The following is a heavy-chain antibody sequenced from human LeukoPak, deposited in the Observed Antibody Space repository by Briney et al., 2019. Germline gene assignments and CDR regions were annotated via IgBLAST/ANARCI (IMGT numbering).Heavy chain of an antibody. V-gene: IGHV4-4*02. CDR1: GVSISSDNW. J-gene: IGHJ4*02. CDR2: IYHSGST. D-gene: IGHD4-17*01. Sequence: PSETLSLTCAVSGVSISSDNWWSWVRQAPGKGLEWIGEIYHSGSTNYNLSLKSRATISIDKSKNQFSLQLTSVTAADTAVYYCARDYGDYGGLGYYFDYWGQGTLVTVSS. CDR3: ARDYGDYGGLGYYFDY.